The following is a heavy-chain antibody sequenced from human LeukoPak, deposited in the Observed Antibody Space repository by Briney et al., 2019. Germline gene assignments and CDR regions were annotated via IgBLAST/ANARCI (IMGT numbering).Heavy chain of an antibody. D-gene: IGHD5-24*01. Sequence: ASETLSLTCTVSGGSISSGDYYWSWIRQPPGKGLERIGYIYYSGSTYYNPSLKSRVTISVDTSKNQFSLKLSSVTAADTAVYYCARGEEMATIPYFDYWGQGTLVTVSS. CDR2: IYYSGST. V-gene: IGHV4-30-4*01. J-gene: IGHJ4*02. CDR3: ARGEEMATIPYFDY. CDR1: GGSISSGDYY.